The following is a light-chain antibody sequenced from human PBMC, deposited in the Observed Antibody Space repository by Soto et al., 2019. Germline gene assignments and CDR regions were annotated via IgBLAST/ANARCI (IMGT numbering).Light chain of an antibody. CDR1: HDVSRN. V-gene: IGKV1-33*01. CDR2: DAS. Sequence: DIQMTQSPSSLSASVGDRVTIACQSSHDVSRNLNWFQQKPGEAPKLLIYDASNLERGVPSRFSASGSGTDFTFTIRSLQPEDVATYYCQQYNSMLSFGGGT. J-gene: IGKJ4*01. CDR3: QQYNSMLS.